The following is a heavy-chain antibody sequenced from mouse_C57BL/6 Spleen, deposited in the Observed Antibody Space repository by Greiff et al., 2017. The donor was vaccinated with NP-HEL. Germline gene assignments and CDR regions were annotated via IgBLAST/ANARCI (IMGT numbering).Heavy chain of an antibody. V-gene: IGHV1-62-2*01. D-gene: IGHD1-1*01. CDR2: FYPGSGSI. J-gene: IGHJ2*01. Sequence: VQLQQSGAELVKPGASVKLSCKASGYTFTEYTIHWVKQRSGQGLEWIGWFYPGSGSIKYNEKFKDKATLTADKSSSTVYMELSRLTSEDSAIYFCARHGDYYGSIPHYFDYWGQGTTLTVSS. CDR1: GYTFTEYT. CDR3: ARHGDYYGSIPHYFDY.